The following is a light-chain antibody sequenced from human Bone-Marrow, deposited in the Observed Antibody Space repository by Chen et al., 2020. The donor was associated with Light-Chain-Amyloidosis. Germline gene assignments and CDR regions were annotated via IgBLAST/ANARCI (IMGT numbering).Light chain of an antibody. CDR1: QSVGTY. CDR3: QPRSNWPTSLT. V-gene: IGKV3-11*01. J-gene: IGKJ5*01. Sequence: EIVLTQSPATLSLSPGERANLSCRASQSVGTYLAWYQQKPGQAPSLLIYDASHRASGIPARFSGSGSGTDFTLTLSSLEPEAFEVYYWQPRSNWPTSLTFGHGTRLELK. CDR2: DAS.